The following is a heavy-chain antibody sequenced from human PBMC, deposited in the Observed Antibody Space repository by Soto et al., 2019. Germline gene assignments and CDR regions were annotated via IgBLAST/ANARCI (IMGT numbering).Heavy chain of an antibody. J-gene: IGHJ3*02. V-gene: IGHV3-7*05. CDR1: GFTFSNDW. CDR2: IKKDGSKK. Sequence: EVQLVESGGGLVQPGGSLRLSCAASGFTFSNDWMTWVRQAPGKGLEWVDNIKKDGSKKSDRDSVWGRFTISRDNINNSLSLEMDSLRAEDTAVYYCAREVSPGDSTSSVDAFHIWGQGTMVTVSS. D-gene: IGHD3-16*01. CDR3: AREVSPGDSTSSVDAFHI.